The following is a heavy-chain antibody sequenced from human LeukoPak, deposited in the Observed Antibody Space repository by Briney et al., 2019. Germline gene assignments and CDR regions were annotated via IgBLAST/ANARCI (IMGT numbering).Heavy chain of an antibody. CDR1: GFTFSDYY. V-gene: IGHV3-11*01. CDR3: ARDRGRVTMVRGVIITPLFDY. CDR2: ISSSGSTI. Sequence: GGSLRLSCAASGFTFSDYYMSWIRQAPGKGLEWVSYISSSGSTIYYADSVKGRFTISRDNAKNSLYLQMNSLRAEDTAVYYCARDRGRVTMVRGVIITPLFDYWGQGTLVTVSS. D-gene: IGHD3-10*01. J-gene: IGHJ4*02.